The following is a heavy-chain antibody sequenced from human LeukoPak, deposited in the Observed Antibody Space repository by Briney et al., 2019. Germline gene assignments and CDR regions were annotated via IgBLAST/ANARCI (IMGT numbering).Heavy chain of an antibody. CDR1: GFTFSSYA. D-gene: IGHD3-22*01. Sequence: PGGSLRLSCAASGFTFSSYAMSWVRQAPGKGLEWVSAISGSGGSTYYADSVKGRFTISRDNSKNTLYLQMNSLRAEDTAVYYCAKAPSSGIQRLYYFDYWGQGTLVTVSS. CDR2: ISGSGGST. CDR3: AKAPSSGIQRLYYFDY. J-gene: IGHJ4*02. V-gene: IGHV3-23*01.